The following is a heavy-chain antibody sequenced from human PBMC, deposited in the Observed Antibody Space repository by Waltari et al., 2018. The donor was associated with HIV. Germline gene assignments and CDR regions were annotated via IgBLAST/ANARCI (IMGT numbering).Heavy chain of an antibody. V-gene: IGHV7-4-1*02. J-gene: IGHJ6*03. D-gene: IGHD2-2*01. Sequence: QVQLVQFGSELKKPGASVKVACKASGYTFTGYAVNWVRQAPGQGLEWMGWINTNTGNPTYAQGFTGRFVFSLDTSVSTAYLQISSLQAEDTAVYYCARGEMTATLVFYQQYYMDVWGKGTTVTVSS. CDR3: ARGEMTATLVFYQQYYMDV. CDR1: GYTFTGYA. CDR2: INTNTGNP.